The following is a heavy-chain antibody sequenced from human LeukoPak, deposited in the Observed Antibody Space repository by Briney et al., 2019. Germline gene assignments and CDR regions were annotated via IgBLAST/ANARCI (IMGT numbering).Heavy chain of an antibody. CDR1: GGSISSGGYY. J-gene: IGHJ6*02. D-gene: IGHD2-2*02. V-gene: IGHV4-39*07. CDR3: ARASRAPGYCSSTSCYRAYYYYGMDV. CDR2: INHSGST. Sequence: SETLSLTCTVSGGSISSGGYYWSWIRQPPGKGLEWIGEINHSGSTNYNPSLKSRVTISVDTSKNQFSLKLSSVTAADTAVYYCARASRAPGYCSSTSCYRAYYYYGMDVWGQGTTVTVSS.